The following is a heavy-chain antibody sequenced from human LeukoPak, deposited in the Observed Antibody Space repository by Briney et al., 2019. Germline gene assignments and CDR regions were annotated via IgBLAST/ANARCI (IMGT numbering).Heavy chain of an antibody. CDR2: ISAYNGNT. V-gene: IGHV1-18*04. CDR3: AREYCSGGSCYWGDFDY. Sequence: ASVKVSCTASGYTFTSYGISWVRQAPGQGLEWMGWISAYNGNTNYAQKLQGRVTMTTDTSTSTAYMELRSLRSDDTAVYHCAREYCSGGSCYWGDFDYWGQGTLVTVSS. J-gene: IGHJ4*02. CDR1: GYTFTSYG. D-gene: IGHD2-15*01.